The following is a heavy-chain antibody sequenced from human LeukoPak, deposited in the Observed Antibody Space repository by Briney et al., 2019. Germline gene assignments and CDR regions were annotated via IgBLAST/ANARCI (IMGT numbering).Heavy chain of an antibody. CDR2: IKQDGSEK. CDR3: AREGITIFYEARGKLRYYYYMDV. V-gene: IGHV3-7*03. J-gene: IGHJ6*03. CDR1: GFTFSSYW. Sequence: GGSLRLSCAASGFTFSSYWMSWVRQAPGKGLEWVANIKQDGSEKYYVDSVKGRFTISRDNAKNSLYLQMNNLRAEDTAVYYCAREGITIFYEARGKLRYYYYMDVWGKGTTVTISS. D-gene: IGHD3-9*01.